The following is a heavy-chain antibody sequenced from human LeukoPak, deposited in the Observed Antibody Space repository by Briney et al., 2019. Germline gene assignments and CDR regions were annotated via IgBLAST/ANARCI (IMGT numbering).Heavy chain of an antibody. D-gene: IGHD2-2*01. CDR1: GYSISSGYY. J-gene: IGHJ4*02. Sequence: SETLSLTCTVSGYSISSGYYWGWIRQPPGKGLEWIGSIYHSGSTYYNPSLKSRVTISVDTSENQFSLKLSSVTAADTAVYYCARVLGYCSSTSCYDPYYFDYWGQGTLVTVSS. V-gene: IGHV4-38-2*02. CDR2: IYHSGST. CDR3: ARVLGYCSSTSCYDPYYFDY.